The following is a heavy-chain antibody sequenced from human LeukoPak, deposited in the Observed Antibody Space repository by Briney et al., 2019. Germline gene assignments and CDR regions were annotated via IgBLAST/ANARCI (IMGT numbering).Heavy chain of an antibody. J-gene: IGHJ4*02. CDR3: ASSFLRYYYDSSGYYFYY. CDR2: IYYSGST. Sequence: PSETLSLTCTVSGGSISSYYWSWIRQPPGKGLEWIGYIYYSGSTNYNPSLKSRVTISVDTSKNQFSLKLSSVTAADTAVYYCASSFLRYYYDSSGYYFYYWGQGTLVTVSS. D-gene: IGHD3-22*01. CDR1: GGSISSYY. V-gene: IGHV4-59*08.